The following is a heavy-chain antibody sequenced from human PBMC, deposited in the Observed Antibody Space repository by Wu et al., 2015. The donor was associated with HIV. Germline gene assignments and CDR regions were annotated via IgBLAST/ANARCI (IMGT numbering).Heavy chain of an antibody. Sequence: QVQLVQSGAELRKSGASAKVSCTATGYTFTAYYVHWVRQAPGQGLEWMGCINPQSDDTKYAQKFQGRVTMTRDTSTNTAYMELSGLTFDDTAMYYCLTAIDGIVYWGQGPPGHRFL. D-gene: IGHD5-24*01. CDR3: LTAIDGIVY. CDR2: INPQSDDT. V-gene: IGHV1-2*02. J-gene: IGHJ4*02. CDR1: GYTFTAYY.